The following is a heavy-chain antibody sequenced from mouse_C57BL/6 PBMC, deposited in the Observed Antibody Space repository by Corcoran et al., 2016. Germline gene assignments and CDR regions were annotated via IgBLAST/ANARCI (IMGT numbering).Heavy chain of an antibody. CDR2: INTYSGVP. J-gene: IGHJ2*01. CDR3: TRSDSPDY. Sequence: QIQLVQAGPELKKPGETVMISCKASWYTFTTYGMSWVKQAPGKGLKWRGWINTYSGVPTYADDFKGRFAFSLETSASTAYLQINNLKNEDTATYFCTRSDSPDYWGQGTTLTVS. V-gene: IGHV9-3*01. D-gene: IGHD2-12*01. CDR1: WYTFTTYG.